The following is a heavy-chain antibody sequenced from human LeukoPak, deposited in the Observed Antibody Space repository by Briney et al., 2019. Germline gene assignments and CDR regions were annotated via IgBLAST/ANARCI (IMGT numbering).Heavy chain of an antibody. J-gene: IGHJ4*02. CDR3: ARGIGEYLEDYFDY. Sequence: GGSLRLSCAASGFTFSSYWMRWVRRAPGKGLVWVSRINSDGSSTSYADSVKGRFTISRDNAKNTLYLQMNSLRAEDTAVYYCARGIGEYLEDYFDYWGQGTLVTVSS. V-gene: IGHV3-74*01. D-gene: IGHD3-10*01. CDR1: GFTFSSYW. CDR2: INSDGSST.